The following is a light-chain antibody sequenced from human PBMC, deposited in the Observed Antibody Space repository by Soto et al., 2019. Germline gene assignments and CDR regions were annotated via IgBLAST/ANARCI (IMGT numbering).Light chain of an antibody. V-gene: IGKV3-20*01. J-gene: IGKJ1*01. CDR2: GAS. CDR1: QSVTSNY. Sequence: EMVLTQSPGTLSSSPGETATLSCRASQSVTSNYLAWYQQKLGQAPRLLIYGASSRATGIPDSFSGSGSGTVFSLTIRGQEPEDVAVYYCQQYGSSPRTFGQGTKVAI. CDR3: QQYGSSPRT.